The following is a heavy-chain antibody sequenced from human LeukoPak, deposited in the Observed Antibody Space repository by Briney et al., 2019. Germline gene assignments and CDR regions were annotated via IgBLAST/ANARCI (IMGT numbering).Heavy chain of an antibody. CDR2: IYYSGST. Sequence: SETLSLTCTVSGGSISSYYWSWIRQPPGKGLEWIGYIYYSGSTNYNPSLKSRVTISVDTSKNQFSLKLSSVTAADTAVYYCARGYDFWSGYYPPYFDYWGQGTPVTVSS. V-gene: IGHV4-59*01. D-gene: IGHD3-3*01. J-gene: IGHJ4*02. CDR3: ARGYDFWSGYYPPYFDY. CDR1: GGSISSYY.